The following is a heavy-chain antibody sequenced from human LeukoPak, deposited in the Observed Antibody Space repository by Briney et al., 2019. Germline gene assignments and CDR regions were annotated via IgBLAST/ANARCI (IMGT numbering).Heavy chain of an antibody. Sequence: PGGSLRLSCAASGFTFDDYGMSWVRQAPGKGLEWVAGINWNGGSTGYADSVKGRFTISRDNAKNSLYLQMNSLRAEDTAVYYCARNKYDSSGRRFDYWGQGTLVTVSS. V-gene: IGHV3-20*04. CDR3: ARNKYDSSGRRFDY. CDR2: INWNGGST. CDR1: GFTFDDYG. J-gene: IGHJ4*02. D-gene: IGHD3-22*01.